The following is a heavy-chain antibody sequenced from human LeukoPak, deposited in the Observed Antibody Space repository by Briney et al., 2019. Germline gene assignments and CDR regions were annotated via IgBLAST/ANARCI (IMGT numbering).Heavy chain of an antibody. CDR2: INQDASVR. CDR3: ARDPGSSSFDL. CDR1: GFSFSTYW. J-gene: IGHJ4*02. V-gene: IGHV3-7*01. Sequence: GGTLRLSCAASGFSFSTYWMSWVRQTPEKGLEFVANINQDASVRNYMDSLKGRCTISRDNAKKSVYLEINSLRADDTAVYYCARDPGSSSFDLWGQGALVTVSS. D-gene: IGHD6-13*01.